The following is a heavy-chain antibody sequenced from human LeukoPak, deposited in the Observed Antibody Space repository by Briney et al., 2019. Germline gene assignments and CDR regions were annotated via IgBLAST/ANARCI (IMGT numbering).Heavy chain of an antibody. V-gene: IGHV4-34*01. J-gene: IGHJ5*02. D-gene: IGHD5-24*01. CDR3: ARIVETATIT. Sequence: PSETLSLTCAVYGGSFSGYYWSWIRQPPGKGLEWIGEINHSGSTNYNPSLKSRVTISVDTSKNQFSLKLSSVTAADTAVYYCARIVETATITWGQGTLVTVSS. CDR1: GGSFSGYY. CDR2: INHSGST.